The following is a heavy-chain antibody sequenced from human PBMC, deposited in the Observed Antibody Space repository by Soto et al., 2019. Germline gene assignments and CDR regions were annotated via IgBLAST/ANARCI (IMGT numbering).Heavy chain of an antibody. CDR3: ARGVTASGEYFQH. Sequence: QVQLVQSGAEVKKPGASVKVSCKASGYTFTSYYMHWVRQAPGQGLEWVGIINPSGFSTNYAQEFQGRVTMTRDTSTSTFYMELSSLRSEDTAVYYCARGVTASGEYFQHWGQGTLVTVSS. CDR2: INPSGFST. D-gene: IGHD2-21*02. V-gene: IGHV1-46*03. J-gene: IGHJ1*01. CDR1: GYTFTSYY.